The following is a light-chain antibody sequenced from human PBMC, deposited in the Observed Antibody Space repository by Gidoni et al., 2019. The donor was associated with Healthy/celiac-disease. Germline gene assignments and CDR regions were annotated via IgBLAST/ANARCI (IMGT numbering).Light chain of an antibody. Sequence: EIVFTQSPPTLSLSPGERATLSCRASQSVSSYLAWYQQKPGQAPRLLIYDASNRATGIPARFSGSGSGTDFTLTISSLEPEDFAVYYCQQRSNWPQLTFGGGTKVEIK. CDR1: QSVSSY. CDR2: DAS. J-gene: IGKJ4*01. CDR3: QQRSNWPQLT. V-gene: IGKV3-11*01.